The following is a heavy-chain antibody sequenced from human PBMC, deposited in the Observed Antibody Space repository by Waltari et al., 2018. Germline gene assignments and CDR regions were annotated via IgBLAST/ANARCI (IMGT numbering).Heavy chain of an antibody. CDR3: ASSSGYYFDY. CDR1: GGSISSYY. J-gene: IGHJ4*02. V-gene: IGHV4-59*01. Sequence: QVQLQESGPGLVKPSETLSRTCTGSGGSISSYYWSWIRQPPGKGLEWIGYIYYSGSTNYNPSLKSRVTISVDTSKNQFSLKLSSVTAADTAVYYCASSSGYYFDYWGQGTLVTVSS. CDR2: IYYSGST. D-gene: IGHD6-6*01.